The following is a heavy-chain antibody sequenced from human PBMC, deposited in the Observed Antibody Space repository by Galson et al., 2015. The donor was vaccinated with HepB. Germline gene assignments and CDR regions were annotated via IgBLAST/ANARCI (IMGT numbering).Heavy chain of an antibody. CDR3: ARGVNGDSSGWYYFDY. D-gene: IGHD6-19*01. CDR2: IIPIFGTA. CDR1: GGTFSSYA. J-gene: IGHJ4*02. Sequence: SVKVSCKASGGTFSSYAISWVRQAPGQGLEWMGGIIPIFGTANYAQKFQGRVTITADESTSTAYMELSSLRSEDTAVYYCARGVNGDSSGWYYFDYWGQGTLVTVSS. V-gene: IGHV1-69*13.